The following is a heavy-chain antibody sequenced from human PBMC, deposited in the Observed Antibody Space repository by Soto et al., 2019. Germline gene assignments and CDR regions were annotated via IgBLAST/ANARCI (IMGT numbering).Heavy chain of an antibody. CDR2: INPSGGST. Sequence: ASVKLSCKASGYTFTSYYMHWVRQAPGQGIEWMGIINPSGGSTSYAQKFQGRVTMTRDTSTSTVYMELSSLRSEDTAVYYCARDLLVEDIVVVPAAPSAYYYYGMDVWGQGTTVTVSS. J-gene: IGHJ6*02. CDR3: ARDLLVEDIVVVPAAPSAYYYYGMDV. D-gene: IGHD2-2*01. V-gene: IGHV1-46*01. CDR1: GYTFTSYY.